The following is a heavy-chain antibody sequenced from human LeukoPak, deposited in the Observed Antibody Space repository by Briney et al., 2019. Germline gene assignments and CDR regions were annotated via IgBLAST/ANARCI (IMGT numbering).Heavy chain of an antibody. V-gene: IGHV3-23*01. CDR2: ISDSGGST. CDR3: ASRQGLGWHYVN. CDR1: GFTFSSYA. Sequence: PGGSLRLSCVDSGFTFSSYAMSWVRQVPGKGLKWVSGISDSGGSTYYADSVKGRYTISRDNSKNTLYLQMNSLRGEDTAVYYCASRQGLGWHYVNWGQGTLVTVSS. J-gene: IGHJ4*02. D-gene: IGHD3-10*02.